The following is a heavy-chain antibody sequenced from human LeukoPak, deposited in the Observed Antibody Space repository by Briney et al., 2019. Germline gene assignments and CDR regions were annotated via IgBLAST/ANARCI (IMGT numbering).Heavy chain of an antibody. CDR3: ARSSTISGGQLGWFDP. CDR1: GYTFTSYY. CDR2: INPSGGST. V-gene: IGHV1-46*01. Sequence: ASVKVSCKASGYTFTSYYMHWVRQAPGQGLEWMGIINPSGGSTSYAQKFQGRVTMTRDTSTSTVYMELSSLRSEDTAVYYCARSSTISGGQLGWFDPWGQGTLVTVSS. J-gene: IGHJ5*02. D-gene: IGHD2-2*01.